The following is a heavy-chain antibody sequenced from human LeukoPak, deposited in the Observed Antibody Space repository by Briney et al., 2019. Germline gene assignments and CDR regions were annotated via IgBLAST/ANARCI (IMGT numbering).Heavy chain of an antibody. CDR2: IYSGGST. CDR1: GFTISANF. J-gene: IGHJ4*02. V-gene: IGHV3-66*01. CDR3: ARAYCGGDCYWDYRGYYFDY. D-gene: IGHD2-21*02. Sequence: GGSLRLSCVASGFTISANFMSWVRQAPGKGLEWVSVIYSGGSTYYADSVKGRFTISRDNSKNTLYLQMNSLRAEDTAVYYCARAYCGGDCYWDYRGYYFDYWGQGTLVTVSS.